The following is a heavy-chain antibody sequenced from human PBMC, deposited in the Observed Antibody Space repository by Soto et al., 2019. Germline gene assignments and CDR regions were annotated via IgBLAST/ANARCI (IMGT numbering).Heavy chain of an antibody. V-gene: IGHV1-18*01. CDR2: ISAYNGNT. J-gene: IGHJ4*02. Sequence: GASVKVSCKTSGYTFSNYGINWVRQAPGQGLEWMGWISAYNGNTNFAQKLQGRVSLTTDTSSTTAYMELRSLTSDDTAVYYCARYRYRGYTGFSYYWSQGSPGPGSA. CDR3: ARYRYRGYTGFSYY. D-gene: IGHD5-12*01. CDR1: GYTFSNYG.